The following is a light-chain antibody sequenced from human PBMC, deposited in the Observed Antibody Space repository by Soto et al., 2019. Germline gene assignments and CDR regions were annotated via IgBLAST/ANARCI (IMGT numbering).Light chain of an antibody. Sequence: DIQMTQSPSSLSASVGDRVTITCRASQSISSYLNWYQQKPGKAPKRLIYLTYSLQTGVPSRFSGSGSRTDFTLTISSLQPEDFATYYCLQYKNSPITFGQGTRLEIK. CDR3: LQYKNSPIT. CDR1: QSISSY. CDR2: LTY. V-gene: IGKV1-17*01. J-gene: IGKJ5*01.